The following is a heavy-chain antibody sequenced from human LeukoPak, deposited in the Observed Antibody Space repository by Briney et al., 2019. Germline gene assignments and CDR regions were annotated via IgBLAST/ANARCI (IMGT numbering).Heavy chain of an antibody. D-gene: IGHD2-15*01. CDR1: GFPFSTYS. CDR2: ISSSSTDI. V-gene: IGHV3-21*01. J-gene: IGHJ3*02. Sequence: GGSQRLSCAASGFPFSTYSMNWVCQSPGKGLEWVSSISSSSTDIYYTDSVKGRFTISRDNTQNALYLQMNSLRAEDTAVYYCVREGDIAAFDIWGQGTMVTVSS. CDR3: VREGDIAAFDI.